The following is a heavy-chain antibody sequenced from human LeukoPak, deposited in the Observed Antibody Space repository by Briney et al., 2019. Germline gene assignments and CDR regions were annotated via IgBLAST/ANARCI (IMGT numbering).Heavy chain of an antibody. V-gene: IGHV4-4*07. CDR3: ARDLKGQYQDAFDI. CDR1: GVSISSYY. D-gene: IGHD2-2*01. J-gene: IGHJ3*02. Sequence: PSETLSLTCTVSGVSISSYYWSWIRQPAGKGLEWIGRIYTSGSTNYNPSLKSRVTMSVDTSKNQFSLKLSSVTAEDTAVYYCARDLKGQYQDAFDIWGQGTMVTVSS. CDR2: IYTSGST.